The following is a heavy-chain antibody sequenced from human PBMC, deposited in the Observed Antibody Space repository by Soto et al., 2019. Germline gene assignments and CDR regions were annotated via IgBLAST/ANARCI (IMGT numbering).Heavy chain of an antibody. Sequence: RAAVKSSCEACGDIFSIYWIGWVRQMPGKGLEWMGIIYPGDSDTRYNPSFQGQVTISVDKSTSTAYLQWNSLKTSDTAIYYCARPEIPTRSNDYDYPFDLWGQGTLVTVSS. CDR2: IYPGDSDT. D-gene: IGHD3-22*01. CDR3: ARPEIPTRSNDYDYPFDL. J-gene: IGHJ5*02. V-gene: IGHV5-51*01. CDR1: GDIFSIYW.